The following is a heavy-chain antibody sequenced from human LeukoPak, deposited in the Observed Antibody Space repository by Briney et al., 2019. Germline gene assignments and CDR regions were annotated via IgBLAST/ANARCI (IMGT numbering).Heavy chain of an antibody. CDR3: AASITMFDY. Sequence: GGSLRLSCAASGFAFSRYWMSWVRQAPGKGLEWVANIKEDGNVKYYVESVKGRFTISRDNAKNSLYLQMNSLRAEDTAVYYCAASITMFDYWGQGNLVTVSS. CDR1: GFAFSRYW. CDR2: IKEDGNVK. D-gene: IGHD3-10*01. J-gene: IGHJ4*02. V-gene: IGHV3-7*02.